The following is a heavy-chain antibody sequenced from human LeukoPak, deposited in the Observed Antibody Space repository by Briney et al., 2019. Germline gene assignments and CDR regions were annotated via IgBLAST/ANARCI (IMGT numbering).Heavy chain of an antibody. CDR3: ASGIAAAGPFDY. CDR2: ISSSGSTI. D-gene: IGHD6-13*01. J-gene: IGHJ4*02. CDR1: GFTFSSYE. V-gene: IGHV3-48*03. Sequence: GGSLRLSCAASGFTFSSYEMNRVRQAPGKGLEWVSYISSSGSTIYYADSVKGRFTISRDNAKNSLYLQMNSLRAEDTAVYYCASGIAAAGPFDYWGQGTLVTVSS.